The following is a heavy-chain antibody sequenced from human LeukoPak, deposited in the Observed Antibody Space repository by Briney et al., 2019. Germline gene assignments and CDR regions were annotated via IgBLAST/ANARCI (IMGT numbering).Heavy chain of an antibody. CDR2: IYYSGST. CDR1: GGSISSYY. J-gene: IGHJ4*02. Sequence: PSETLSLTCTVSGGSISSYYWSWIRQPPGKGLEWIGYIYYSGSTNYNPSLKSRVTISVDTSKNQFSLKLSSVTAADTAVYYCASSGTVTEHYFDYWGQGTLVTASS. CDR3: ASSGTVTEHYFDY. V-gene: IGHV4-59*01. D-gene: IGHD4-17*01.